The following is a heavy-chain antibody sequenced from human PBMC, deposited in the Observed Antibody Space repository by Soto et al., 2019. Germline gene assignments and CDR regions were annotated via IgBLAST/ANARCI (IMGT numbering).Heavy chain of an antibody. D-gene: IGHD6-19*01. CDR1: GGSFSGYY. V-gene: IGHV4-34*01. CDR2: INHRGST. CDR3: ARRLTSSGWYGVGFDP. Sequence: QVQLQQWGAGLLKPSETLSLICAVYGGSFSGYYWNWIRQPPGKGLEWIGEINHRGSTNYNPSLKSRVTRSVDPSKTQFPLKLSSVTAADTAVYYCARRLTSSGWYGVGFDPWGQGTLVTVSS. J-gene: IGHJ5*02.